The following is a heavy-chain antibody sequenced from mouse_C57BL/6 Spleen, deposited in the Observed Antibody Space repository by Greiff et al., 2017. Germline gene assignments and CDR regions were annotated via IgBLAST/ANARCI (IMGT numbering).Heavy chain of an antibody. J-gene: IGHJ3*01. D-gene: IGHD1-1*01. CDR3: ARDYYYGSRGPAWFAY. V-gene: IGHV5-4*01. Sequence: EVQVVESGGGLVKPGGSLKLSCAASGFTFSSYAMSWVRQTPEKRLEWVATISDGGSYTYYPDNVKGRFTISRDNAKNNLYLQMSHLKSEDTAMYYCARDYYYGSRGPAWFAYWGQGTLVTVSA. CDR2: ISDGGSYT. CDR1: GFTFSSYA.